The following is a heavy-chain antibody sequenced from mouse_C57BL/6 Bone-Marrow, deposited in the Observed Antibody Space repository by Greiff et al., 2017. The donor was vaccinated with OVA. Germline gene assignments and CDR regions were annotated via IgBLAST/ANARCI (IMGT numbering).Heavy chain of an antibody. D-gene: IGHD2-1*01. J-gene: IGHJ1*03. Sequence: QVTLKVSGPGILQPSQTLSLTCSFSGFSLSTFGMGVGWIRQPSGKGLEWLAHIWWDDDKYYNPALKSRLTISKDTSKNQVFLKLANVDTADTATYYCARIGLLWYRHWYFDVWGTGTTVTVSS. CDR2: IWWDDDK. CDR3: ARIGLLWYRHWYFDV. CDR1: GFSLSTFGMG. V-gene: IGHV8-8*01.